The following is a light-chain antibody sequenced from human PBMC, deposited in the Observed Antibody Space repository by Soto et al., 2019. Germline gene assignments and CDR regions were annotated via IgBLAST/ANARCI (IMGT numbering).Light chain of an antibody. CDR2: AAS. CDR1: QSISTY. V-gene: IGKV1-39*01. J-gene: IGKJ4*01. CDR3: QQSYATPLT. Sequence: DIQMTQSPYSLSASVGDTVTITCRASQSISTYLNWYQKKAGEAPELLIYAASSLQSGVPLRFTGSGSGTDFTLTTLSLQPEDFATYYCQQSYATPLTFGGGTKVEIK.